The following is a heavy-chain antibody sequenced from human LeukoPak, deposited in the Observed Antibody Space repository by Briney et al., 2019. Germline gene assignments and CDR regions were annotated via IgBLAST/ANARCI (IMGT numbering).Heavy chain of an antibody. D-gene: IGHD2-15*01. Sequence: SETLSLTCTASGGSISNYYWSWIRQPPGKGLEWIGYIYYSGSTNYNPSLKSRVAISVDTSKNQLSLKLSSVTAADTAVYYCARAYCSGGSCYSKYFDYWGQGTPVTVSS. CDR2: IYYSGST. CDR1: GGSISNYY. V-gene: IGHV4-59*01. J-gene: IGHJ4*02. CDR3: ARAYCSGGSCYSKYFDY.